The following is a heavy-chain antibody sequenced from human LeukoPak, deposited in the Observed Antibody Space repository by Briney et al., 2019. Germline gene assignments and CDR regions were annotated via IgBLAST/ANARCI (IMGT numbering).Heavy chain of an antibody. CDR3: AREESDLFFDY. V-gene: IGHV4-38-2*02. CDR1: GYSISSGYY. Sequence: SETLSLTCTVSGYSISSGYYWGWIRQPPGKGLEWIGSIYHSGSTYYNPSLKSRVTISVDTSKNQFSLKLSSVTAADTAVYYCAREESDLFFDYWGQGTLVTVSS. D-gene: IGHD3-9*01. CDR2: IYHSGST. J-gene: IGHJ4*02.